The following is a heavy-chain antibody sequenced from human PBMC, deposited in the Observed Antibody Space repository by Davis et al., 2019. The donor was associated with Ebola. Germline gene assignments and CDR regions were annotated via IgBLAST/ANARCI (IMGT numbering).Heavy chain of an antibody. J-gene: IGHJ4*02. CDR1: VITFSSYA. D-gene: IGHD1-14*01. CDR3: SRLRRAEAENY. Sequence: PGGSLRLSCTDSVITFSSYAMTWVRQAPGKGLEWVSAISGSGGSTYYADSVKGRFTISRDNSKNTLYLQMNSLRAEDTAMYYCSRLRRAEAENYWGQGTLVTVSS. V-gene: IGHV3-23*01. CDR2: ISGSGGST.